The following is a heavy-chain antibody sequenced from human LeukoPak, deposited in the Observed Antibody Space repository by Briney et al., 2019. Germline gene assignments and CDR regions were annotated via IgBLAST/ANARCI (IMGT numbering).Heavy chain of an antibody. CDR2: IRYDGSNK. Sequence: GGSLRLSCAASGFTFGSYGMHWVRQAPGKGLEWVAFIRYDGSNKYYADSVKGRFTISRDNSKNTLYLQMNSLRAEDTAVYYCAKKAGAYSSSWRSYFDYWGQGTLVTVSS. J-gene: IGHJ4*02. D-gene: IGHD6-13*01. CDR3: AKKAGAYSSSWRSYFDY. CDR1: GFTFGSYG. V-gene: IGHV3-30*02.